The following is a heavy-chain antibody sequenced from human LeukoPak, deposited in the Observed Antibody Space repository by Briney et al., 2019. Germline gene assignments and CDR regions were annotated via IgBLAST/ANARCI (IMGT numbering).Heavy chain of an antibody. V-gene: IGHV6-1*01. D-gene: IGHD7-27*01. CDR1: GDTVSSNTAA. J-gene: IGHJ4*02. CDR2: TYYRSTWLN. CDR3: ARDRLGMGY. Sequence: SQTLSLTCAISGDTVSSNTAAYNRLRLSPSRGLEWLGRTYYRSTWLNDYAPSVRGRITVSPDTSKKQFSLQLNSVTPEDTAVYYCARDRLGMGYWGQGTPVTVSS.